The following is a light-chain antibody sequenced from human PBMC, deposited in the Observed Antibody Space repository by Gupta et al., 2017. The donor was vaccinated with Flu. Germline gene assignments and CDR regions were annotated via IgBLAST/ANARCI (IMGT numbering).Light chain of an antibody. J-gene: IGLJ3*02. Sequence: GQPARITCGGNNIGVKTVPGYQQRPGQVPALVVRAEADGPSGIPERFSGSNSGNTATLTITRGEAGDEADYYGQLWDSSNDHEVLGGGTKLAVL. CDR1: NIGVKT. CDR2: AEA. V-gene: IGLV3-21*02. CDR3: QLWDSSNDHEV.